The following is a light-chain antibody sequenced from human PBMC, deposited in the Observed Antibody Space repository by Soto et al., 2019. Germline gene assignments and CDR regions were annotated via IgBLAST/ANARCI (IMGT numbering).Light chain of an antibody. J-gene: IGKJ5*01. CDR3: QYYGNSRIT. CDR2: AAS. V-gene: IGKV3-20*01. CDR1: QSVNNNF. Sequence: EIVLTQSPGTLSLSPGERVTLSCRASQSVNNNFLSWYQQKPGQAPRLLIYAASSGATGIPDRFSGSGSGTDFTLTINRLEPEDFVMYYCQYYGNSRITFGQGTRLEIK.